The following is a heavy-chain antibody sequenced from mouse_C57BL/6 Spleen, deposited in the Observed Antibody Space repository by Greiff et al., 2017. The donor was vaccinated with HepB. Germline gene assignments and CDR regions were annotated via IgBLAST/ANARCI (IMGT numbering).Heavy chain of an antibody. V-gene: IGHV5-16*01. Sequence: DVKLVESEGGLVQPGSSMKLSCTASGFTFSDYYMAWVRQVPEKGLEWVANINYDGSSTYYLDSLKSRFIISRDNAKNILYLQMSSLKSEDTATYYCARDLGVFDYWGQSTTLTVSS. CDR1: GFTFSDYY. CDR2: INYDGSST. J-gene: IGHJ2*01. CDR3: ARDLGVFDY. D-gene: IGHD4-1*01.